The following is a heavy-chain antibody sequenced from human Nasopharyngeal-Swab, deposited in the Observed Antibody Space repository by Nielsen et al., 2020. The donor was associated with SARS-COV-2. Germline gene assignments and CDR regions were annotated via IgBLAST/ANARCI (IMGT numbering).Heavy chain of an antibody. CDR1: GFTFSRYW. CDR2: IKEDGSEK. J-gene: IGHJ5*01. V-gene: IGHV3-7*01. CDR3: ARDLSTMVRGVIVNWFDS. Sequence: LSLTCAASGFTFSRYWMSWVRQAPGKGLEWVANIKEDGSEKYYVDSVGGRFTISRDNTKNSLDLQMNSLRAGDTAFYYCARDLSTMVRGVIVNWFDSWGQGTLVTVSS. D-gene: IGHD3-10*01.